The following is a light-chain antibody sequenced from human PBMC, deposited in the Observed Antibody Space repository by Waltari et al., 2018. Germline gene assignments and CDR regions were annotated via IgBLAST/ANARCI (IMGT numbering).Light chain of an antibody. CDR3: AAWDDSLHGWV. Sequence: QSVLTQPPSASGTPGQRVPSSCSGRSSNLGSNTVNWYQQLPRTAPNLPVHSNNQRPSGVPDRFSGSKSGTSASLAISGLQSEDEADYYCAAWDDSLHGWVFGGGTKLTVL. CDR2: SNN. CDR1: SSNLGSNT. V-gene: IGLV1-44*01. J-gene: IGLJ3*02.